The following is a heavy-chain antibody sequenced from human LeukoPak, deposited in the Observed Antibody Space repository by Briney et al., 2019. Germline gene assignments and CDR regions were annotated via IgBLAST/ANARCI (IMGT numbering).Heavy chain of an antibody. V-gene: IGHV4-59*01. J-gene: IGHJ4*02. D-gene: IGHD4-11*01. Sequence: PSETLSLTCTVSGGSINSDYWSWIRQPPGKGLEWIGFMYYSGSTNHSPSLKSRVTMSVDTSKNQFSLKVTSVTAADTAVYYCGRGPTVTAMVKWGQGTLVTVSS. CDR3: GRGPTVTAMVK. CDR2: MYYSGST. CDR1: GGSINSDY.